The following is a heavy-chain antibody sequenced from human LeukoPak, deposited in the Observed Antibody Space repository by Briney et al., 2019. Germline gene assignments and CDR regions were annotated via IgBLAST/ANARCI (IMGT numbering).Heavy chain of an antibody. J-gene: IGHJ4*02. CDR2: ISYDGSNK. Sequence: GGSLRLSCAASGFTFSSYAMHWVRQAPGKGLEWVAVISYDGSNKYYADSVKGRFTISRDNSKNTLYLQMNSLRAEDTAVYYCAKDSRKMVVAATLDYWGQGTLVTVSS. V-gene: IGHV3-30-3*01. CDR3: AKDSRKMVVAATLDY. D-gene: IGHD2-15*01. CDR1: GFTFSSYA.